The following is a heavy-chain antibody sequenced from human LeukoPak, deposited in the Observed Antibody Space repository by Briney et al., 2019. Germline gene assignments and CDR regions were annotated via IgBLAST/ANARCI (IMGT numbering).Heavy chain of an antibody. CDR3: GRSRRINASLYYYMDV. CDR1: GFTFSNYW. D-gene: IGHD2/OR15-2a*01. CDR2: INDDGSAT. J-gene: IGHJ6*03. V-gene: IGHV3-74*01. Sequence: GGSLRLSCAASGFTFSNYWMHWVRQVPGKGLVWVSRINDDGSATFYADSVKGRFTISRDNSKNTVYLLMNSLRTEDTAVYYCGRSRRINASLYYYMDVWGKGTTVTVSS.